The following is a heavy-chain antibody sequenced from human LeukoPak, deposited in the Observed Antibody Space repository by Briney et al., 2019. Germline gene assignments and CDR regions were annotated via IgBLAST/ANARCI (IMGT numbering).Heavy chain of an antibody. D-gene: IGHD3-10*01. CDR1: GFPFGTYA. V-gene: IGHV3-23*01. Sequence: PGGSLRLSCTGSGFPFGTYAMSWVRQAPGKGLEWVSAISGGSVNTHYAESVKGRFTISRDISKSTVYLQMNSLRVEDTAVYYCAKDAVRGRFDPWGQGTMVTVSS. CDR3: AKDAVRGRFDP. CDR2: ISGGSVNT. J-gene: IGHJ5*02.